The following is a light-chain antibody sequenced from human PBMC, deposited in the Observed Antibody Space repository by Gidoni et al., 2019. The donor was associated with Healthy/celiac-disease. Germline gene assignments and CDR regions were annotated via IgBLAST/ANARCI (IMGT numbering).Light chain of an antibody. CDR3: QVWDSSSDHPVV. V-gene: IGLV3-21*03. CDR2: DDS. J-gene: IGLJ2*01. CDR1: NIGSKS. Sequence: SSVLTPPPSVSVAPRKTARITCGGNNIGSKSVHWSQQTPGQAPVLVVYDDSDRPSGIPERFSGSNSGNTATLTISRVEAGDEADYYCQVWDSSSDHPVVFGGGTKLTVL.